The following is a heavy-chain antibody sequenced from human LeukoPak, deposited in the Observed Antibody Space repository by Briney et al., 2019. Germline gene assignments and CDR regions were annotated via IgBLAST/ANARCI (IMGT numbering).Heavy chain of an antibody. CDR3: AKEGIGAAGRRFDC. D-gene: IGHD6-13*01. V-gene: IGHV3-23*01. Sequence: GGSLRLSCVASGFTFSSYGMNWVRQAPGKGLQWVSSIANTGGNTYYADSVRGRFTISRDNSKNTLYLQMNSLRDEDTAVYYCAKEGIGAAGRRFDCWGQGTPVTVSS. CDR1: GFTFSSYG. J-gene: IGHJ4*02. CDR2: IANTGGNT.